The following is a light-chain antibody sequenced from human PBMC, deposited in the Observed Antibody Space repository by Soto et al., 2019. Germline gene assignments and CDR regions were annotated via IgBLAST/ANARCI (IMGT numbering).Light chain of an antibody. J-gene: IGKJ2*01. V-gene: IGKV1-5*03. Sequence: DSQMTQSPSTLSASVGDRVTITCRASQSISSWLAWYQQKPGKAPKLLIYKASSLESGVPSRFSGSGSGTECTLTISSLQPDDFATYYCQQYNSYPMYTFGQGNKLEIK. CDR1: QSISSW. CDR3: QQYNSYPMYT. CDR2: KAS.